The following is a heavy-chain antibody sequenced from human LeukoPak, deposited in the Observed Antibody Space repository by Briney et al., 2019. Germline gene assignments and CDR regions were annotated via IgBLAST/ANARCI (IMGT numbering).Heavy chain of an antibody. D-gene: IGHD3-3*01. J-gene: IGHJ6*02. Sequence: ASVKVSCKASGGTFSSYAISWVRQAPGQGLEWMGWISAYNGNTNYAQKLQGRVTMTTDTSTSTAYMELRSLRSDDTAVYYCARDLTYYDFWSGYYTVFYGMDVWGQGTTVTVSS. CDR1: GGTFSSYA. V-gene: IGHV1-18*01. CDR3: ARDLTYYDFWSGYYTVFYGMDV. CDR2: ISAYNGNT.